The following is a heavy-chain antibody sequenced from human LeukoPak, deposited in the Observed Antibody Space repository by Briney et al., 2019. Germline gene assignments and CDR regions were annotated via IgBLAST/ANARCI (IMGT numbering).Heavy chain of an antibody. Sequence: GGSLRLSCAASGFTFSAYWMSWVRQAPGKGLGWGANLKQDGSEKYYVDSVKGRFTISTDNAKNSLYLQMNNLRAEDTAVYYCARGGGQAGYTGSWYSDYWGQGTLVTVSS. CDR2: LKQDGSEK. J-gene: IGHJ4*02. CDR3: ARGGGQAGYTGSWYSDY. D-gene: IGHD6-13*01. V-gene: IGHV3-7*03. CDR1: GFTFSAYW.